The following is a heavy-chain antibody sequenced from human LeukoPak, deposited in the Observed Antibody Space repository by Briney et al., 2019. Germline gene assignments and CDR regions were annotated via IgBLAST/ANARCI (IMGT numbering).Heavy chain of an antibody. CDR2: IWYDGSKK. D-gene: IGHD2-2*01. V-gene: IGHV3-33*01. CDR3: ARDYCSTSFCYDN. J-gene: IGHJ4*02. CDR1: GFTSSSFG. Sequence: GGSLRLSCAASGFTSSSFGMLWVRQAPGKGLEWVAAIWYDGSKKVYADSVKGRFTISRDDSENALYLQMNSMRTEDTALYYCARDYCSTSFCYDNWGQGTLVTVSS.